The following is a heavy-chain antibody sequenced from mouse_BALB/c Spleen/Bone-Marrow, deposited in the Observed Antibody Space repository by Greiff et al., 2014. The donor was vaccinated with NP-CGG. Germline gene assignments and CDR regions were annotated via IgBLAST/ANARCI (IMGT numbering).Heavy chain of an antibody. Sequence: VQLQQSGGGLVKPGGSLKLSCAASGFTFSWYAMSWVRQSPEKRLEWVAEISSAGSHTYYPDTVTGRFTISRDNAKNTLYLEMSSLRSEDTAMYYCVRDSSGYFDYWGQGTTLTVSS. CDR3: VRDSSGYFDY. CDR1: GFTFSWYA. CDR2: ISSAGSHT. V-gene: IGHV5-9-4*01. J-gene: IGHJ2*01. D-gene: IGHD3-1*01.